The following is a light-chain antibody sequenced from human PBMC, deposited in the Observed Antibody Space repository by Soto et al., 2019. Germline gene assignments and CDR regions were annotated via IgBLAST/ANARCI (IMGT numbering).Light chain of an antibody. J-gene: IGKJ5*01. Sequence: EIVLTQSPGTLSLSPGERATLSCRASQSVTSNSLAWYQQKPGQAPRLLIYGSSSRATDIPDRFSGSGSGTDFTLTISRLEPEDFAVYYCQQYGSPPFTFGQGTRLEIK. CDR2: GSS. CDR3: QQYGSPPFT. V-gene: IGKV3-20*01. CDR1: QSVTSNS.